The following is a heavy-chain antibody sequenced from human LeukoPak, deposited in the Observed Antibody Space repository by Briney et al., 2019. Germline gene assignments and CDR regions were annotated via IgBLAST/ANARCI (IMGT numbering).Heavy chain of an antibody. CDR3: ARGVRRGITIFGVVGGWFDP. V-gene: IGHV4-38-2*01. CDR2: LYHPDST. Sequence: PSETLSLTCGVSGYPINNAYYWVWIRQPPGKGLEWIGSLYHPDSTYYNPSLKSRVTMSVDTSRNQFSLRLSFVTAADTAVYYCARGVRRGITIFGVVGGWFDPWGQGTLVTVSS. J-gene: IGHJ5*02. CDR1: GYPINNAYY. D-gene: IGHD3-3*01.